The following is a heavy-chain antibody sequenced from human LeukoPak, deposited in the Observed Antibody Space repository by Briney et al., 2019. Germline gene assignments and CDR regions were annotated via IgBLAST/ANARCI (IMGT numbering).Heavy chain of an antibody. CDR1: GFTFSSYW. J-gene: IGHJ3*02. CDR2: IKQDGSEK. D-gene: IGHD4-17*01. CDR3: ARYGNNVDNAFDI. Sequence: GGSLRLSCAASGFTFSSYWMSWVRQAPGKGLEWVANIKQDGSEKYYVDSVKGRFTISRDNAKNSLYLQMNSLRVEDTALYYCARYGNNVDNAFDIWGQGTMVTVSS. V-gene: IGHV3-7*01.